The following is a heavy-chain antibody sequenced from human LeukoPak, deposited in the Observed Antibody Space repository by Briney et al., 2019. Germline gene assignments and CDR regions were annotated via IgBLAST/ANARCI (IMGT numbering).Heavy chain of an antibody. V-gene: IGHV3-64D*09. CDR1: GITFSTYA. CDR3: VKGRTVTTFHYFDY. CDR2: ISSYGSTT. D-gene: IGHD4-17*01. Sequence: PGGSLRLSCLASGITFSTYAMHWVRQAPGKELEHVSTISSYGSTTYYADSVKGRFTISRDNSKNTLYLQMSSLRAEDTAVYYCVKGRTVTTFHYFDYWGQGILVTVSS. J-gene: IGHJ4*02.